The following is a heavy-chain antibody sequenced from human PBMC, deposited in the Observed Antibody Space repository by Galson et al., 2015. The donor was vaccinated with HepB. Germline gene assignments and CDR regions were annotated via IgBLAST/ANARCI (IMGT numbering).Heavy chain of an antibody. CDR2: INSDGSST. CDR1: GFTFSSYW. CDR3: ARELPDIAVAGLDY. V-gene: IGHV3-74*01. Sequence: SLRLSCAASGFTFSSYWMHWVRQAPGKGLVWVSRINSDGSSTSYADSVKGRFTTSRDNAKNTLYLQMNSLRAEDTAVHYCARELPDIAVAGLDYWGQGTLVTVSS. J-gene: IGHJ4*02. D-gene: IGHD6-19*01.